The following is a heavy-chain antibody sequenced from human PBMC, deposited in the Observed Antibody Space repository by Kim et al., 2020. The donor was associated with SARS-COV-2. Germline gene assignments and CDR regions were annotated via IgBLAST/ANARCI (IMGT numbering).Heavy chain of an antibody. CDR3: AKVRDGYNRWFDY. D-gene: IGHD5-12*01. Sequence: ADSVKGRFTISRDNSKNTLYLQMNSLRAEDTAVDYCAKVRDGYNRWFDYWGQGTLVTVSS. V-gene: IGHV3-30*02. J-gene: IGHJ4*02.